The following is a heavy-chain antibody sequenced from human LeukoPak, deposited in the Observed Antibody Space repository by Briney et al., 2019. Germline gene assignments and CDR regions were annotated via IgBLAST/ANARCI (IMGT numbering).Heavy chain of an antibody. CDR1: GYTFTSYG. D-gene: IGHD1-26*01. V-gene: IGHV1-18*01. CDR2: TSAYNGNT. Sequence: VASVKVSCKASGYTFTSYGISWVRQAPGQGLEWMGWTSAYNGNTNYAQKLQGRVTMTTDTSTSTAYMELRSLRSDDTAVYYCARRTSGTDFMGSDYWGQGTLVTVSS. CDR3: ARRTSGTDFMGSDY. J-gene: IGHJ4*02.